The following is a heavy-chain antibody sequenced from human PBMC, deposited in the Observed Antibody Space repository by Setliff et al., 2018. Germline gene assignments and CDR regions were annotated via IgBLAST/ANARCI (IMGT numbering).Heavy chain of an antibody. CDR3: ARDRTAYSYGLDV. D-gene: IGHD5-18*01. CDR1: GGSLTSRY. Sequence: SETLSLTCTVSGGSLTSRYWSWIRQPPGKGLEWIGYIYYSGSTNYNPSLKSRVTMALDTTKNQISLNLKSVTAADTAVYYCARDRTAYSYGLDVWGQGTTVTVSS. CDR2: IYYSGST. V-gene: IGHV4-59*01. J-gene: IGHJ6*02.